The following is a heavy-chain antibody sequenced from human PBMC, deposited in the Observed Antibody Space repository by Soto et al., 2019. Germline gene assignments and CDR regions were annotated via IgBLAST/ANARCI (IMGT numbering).Heavy chain of an antibody. D-gene: IGHD3-10*01. CDR2: IYYSGNT. CDR3: ARGITIADAPDKNYFVS. V-gene: IGHV4-31*03. J-gene: IGHJ4*02. Sequence: PSETLSLTCTVSGGSISSSDYYWSWIRQHPGKGLEWIGYIYYSGNTYYNPSLKSRLTISVDTSKNQFSPKLRSVTAADTGVYYCARGITIADAPDKNYFVSWGQGTLVSFSS. CDR1: GGSISSSDYY.